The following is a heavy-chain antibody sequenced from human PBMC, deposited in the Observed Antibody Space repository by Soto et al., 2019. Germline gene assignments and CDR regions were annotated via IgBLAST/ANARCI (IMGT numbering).Heavy chain of an antibody. Sequence: GESLTISCAGSGFTFSTYAMNWVRQAPGKGLEWVSAIGGSGGTTYYADSMKGRFTISRDNSKNTLYLQMDSMRAEDTAEYFCAKVVSSSRAYYYSGTDVWGQGTTVTVSS. J-gene: IGHJ6*02. V-gene: IGHV3-23*01. CDR3: AKVVSSSRAYYYSGTDV. CDR2: IGGSGGTT. D-gene: IGHD6-13*01. CDR1: GFTFSTYA.